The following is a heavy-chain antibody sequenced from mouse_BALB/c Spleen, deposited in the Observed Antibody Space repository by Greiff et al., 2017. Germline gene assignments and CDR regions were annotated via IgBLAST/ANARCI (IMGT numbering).Heavy chain of an antibody. CDR2: INPSNGGT. V-gene: IGHV1S81*02. D-gene: IGHD2-4*01. CDR3: TLMITTAETWFAY. Sequence: QVQLQQPGAELVKPGASVKLSCKASGYTFTSYSMYWVKQRPGQGLEWIGGINPSNGGTNFNEKFKSKATLTVDKSSSTAYMQLSSLTSEDSAVYYCTLMITTAETWFAYWGQGTLVTVSA. J-gene: IGHJ3*01. CDR1: GYTFTSYS.